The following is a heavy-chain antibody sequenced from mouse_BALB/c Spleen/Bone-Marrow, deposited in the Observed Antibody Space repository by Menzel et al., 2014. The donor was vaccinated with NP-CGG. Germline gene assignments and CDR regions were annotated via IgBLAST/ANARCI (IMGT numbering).Heavy chain of an antibody. V-gene: IGHV4-1*02. CDR3: SRLGYSGGFAY. D-gene: IGHD2-3*01. Sequence: EVKLMESGGGLVHPGASLKLSCAASGFDFSRYWMGWVRQAPGKGLEWIGEINPDSSTINYTPSLKDKFIISRDNAKNTLYLQRSKVRSEDTALYFCSRLGYSGGFAYGGQGPLVPVPA. CDR2: INPDSSTI. J-gene: IGHJ3*01. CDR1: GFDFSRYW.